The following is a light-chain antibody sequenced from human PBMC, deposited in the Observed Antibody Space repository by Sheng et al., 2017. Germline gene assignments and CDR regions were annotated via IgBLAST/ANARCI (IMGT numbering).Light chain of an antibody. CDR1: QGFSNS. CDR2: DAS. V-gene: IGKV1-NL1*01. J-gene: IGKJ4*01. CDR3: QQYYNTPFT. Sequence: DIQMTQSPSSLSASVGDRVSITCRASQGFSNSLAWYQQKPGKAPKLLLYDASTLESGVPSRFRGSGSGTYYTLTISSLQPEDFATYYCQQYYNTPFTFGGGTKVEIK.